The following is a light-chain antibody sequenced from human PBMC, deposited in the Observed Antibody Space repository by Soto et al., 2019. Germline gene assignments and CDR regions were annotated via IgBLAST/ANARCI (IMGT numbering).Light chain of an antibody. CDR2: SAS. CDR3: QQAHSCLT. J-gene: IGKJ4*01. Sequence: DIQMTQSPSSVSAYVGDRVTITCRASQDISTWLAWYQQKPGQAPHLLIFSASTFQSGVPRRFSGRGPGTDFTLTNATPQTEYLPKDLYQQAHSCLTYAGATRVE. CDR1: QDISTW. V-gene: IGKV1-12*01.